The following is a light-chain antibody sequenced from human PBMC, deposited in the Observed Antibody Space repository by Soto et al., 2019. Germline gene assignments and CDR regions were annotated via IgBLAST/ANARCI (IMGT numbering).Light chain of an antibody. CDR2: INSDGSH. CDR1: SGHSTYA. Sequence: QLVLTQSPSASASLGASVKLTCTLSSGHSTYAIAWHQQQPEKGPRYLMKINSDGSHIRGDGIPYRFSGSSSGAERYLTISSLQSEDEADYYCQTLASGFVIVGGGTKVTVL. CDR3: QTLASGFVI. V-gene: IGLV4-69*01. J-gene: IGLJ2*01.